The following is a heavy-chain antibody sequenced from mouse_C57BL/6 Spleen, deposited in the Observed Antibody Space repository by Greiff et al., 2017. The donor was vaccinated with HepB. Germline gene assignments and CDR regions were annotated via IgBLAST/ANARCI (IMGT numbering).Heavy chain of an antibody. D-gene: IGHD1-1*01. CDR2: IYPGSGNT. CDR3: ARGRGSSYGYAMDY. V-gene: IGHV1-66*01. CDR1: GYSFTSYY. Sequence: QVQLQQSGPELVKPGASVKISCKASGYSFTSYYIHWVKQRPGQGLEWIGWIYPGSGNTKYNEKFKGKATLTADTSSSTAYMQLSSLTSEDSAVYYCARGRGSSYGYAMDYWGQGTSVTVSS. J-gene: IGHJ4*01.